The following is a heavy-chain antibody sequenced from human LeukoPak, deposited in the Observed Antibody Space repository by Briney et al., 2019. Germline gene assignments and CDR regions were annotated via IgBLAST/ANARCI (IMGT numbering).Heavy chain of an antibody. Sequence: GGSLRLSCAASGFTFDDYAMHWVRQAPGKGLEWVSGISWNSGSIGYADSVKGRFTISRDNAKNSLYLQMNSLRAEDMALYYCAKPSGYLDFWSGYFSYWGQGTLVTVSS. J-gene: IGHJ4*02. CDR2: ISWNSGSI. CDR3: AKPSGYLDFWSGYFSY. D-gene: IGHD3-3*01. CDR1: GFTFDDYA. V-gene: IGHV3-9*03.